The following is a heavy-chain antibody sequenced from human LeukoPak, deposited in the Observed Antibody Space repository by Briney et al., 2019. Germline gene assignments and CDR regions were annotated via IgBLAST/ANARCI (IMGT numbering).Heavy chain of an antibody. CDR2: INWNGGST. V-gene: IGHV3-20*04. CDR1: GFTFDDYG. D-gene: IGHD2-15*01. J-gene: IGHJ4*02. CDR3: ASGNGGGSSYGFDY. Sequence: GGSVRLSCAASGFTFDDYGMSWVRQAPGKGLEWVSGINWNGGSTGYADSVKGRFTISRDNAKNSLYLQMNSLRAEDTALYYCASGNGGGSSYGFDYWGQGTLVTVSS.